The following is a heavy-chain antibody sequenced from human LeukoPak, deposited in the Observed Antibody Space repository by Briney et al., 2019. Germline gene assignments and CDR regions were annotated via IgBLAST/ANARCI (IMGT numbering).Heavy chain of an antibody. Sequence: GGSLRLSCAASGFTFSSYAMSWVRQAPGKGLEWVSSISSSGANTYYADSVKGRFTISRDNAKNSLYLQMNSLRAEDTAVYYCARDDSSGAWYFDYWGQGTLVTVSS. CDR3: ARDDSSGAWYFDY. CDR1: GFTFSSYA. J-gene: IGHJ4*02. CDR2: ISSSGANT. V-gene: IGHV3-21*01. D-gene: IGHD6-19*01.